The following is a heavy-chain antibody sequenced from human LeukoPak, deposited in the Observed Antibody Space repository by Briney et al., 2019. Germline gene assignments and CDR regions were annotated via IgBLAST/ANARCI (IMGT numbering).Heavy chain of an antibody. CDR1: GFTFSSYA. D-gene: IGHD2-15*01. Sequence: GGSLRLSCAASGFTFSSYAMSWVRQPPGKGLEWVSAVSGSGGSTYYADSVKGRFTISRDNSKNTLYLQMNSLRAEDTAVHYCAKGAGYCSGGSCYYISVTLGDAFDIWGQGTMVTVSS. J-gene: IGHJ3*02. CDR3: AKGAGYCSGGSCYYISVTLGDAFDI. CDR2: VSGSGGST. V-gene: IGHV3-23*01.